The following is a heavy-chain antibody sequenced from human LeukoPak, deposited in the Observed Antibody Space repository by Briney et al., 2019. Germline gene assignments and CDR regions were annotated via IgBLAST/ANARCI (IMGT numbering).Heavy chain of an antibody. Sequence: GESLKISCKGSGYSFTSYWIGWVRKMPGKGLEWMGIIYPGDSDTRYSPSFQGQVTISADKSISTAYLQWSSLKASDTAMYYCARGVPHYDILTGYFDYWGQGTLVTVYS. D-gene: IGHD3-9*01. CDR2: IYPGDSDT. CDR1: GYSFTSYW. V-gene: IGHV5-51*01. J-gene: IGHJ4*02. CDR3: ARGVPHYDILTGYFDY.